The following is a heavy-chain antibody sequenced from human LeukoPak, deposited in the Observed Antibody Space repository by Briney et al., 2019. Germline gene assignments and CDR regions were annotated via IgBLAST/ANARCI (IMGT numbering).Heavy chain of an antibody. CDR1: GFPFFTHP. V-gene: IGHV3-23*01. Sequence: GGSPRLSFFSSGFPFFTHPLNWGRPAPGKGVGWGAAISGSSTGTYYADSVRGRFTISRDNSKNSLYLQMNSLRAEDTAKYYCAKEGGSIVGGTIPFDHWGQGTLVTVSS. D-gene: IGHD1-26*01. CDR3: AKEGGSIVGGTIPFDH. CDR2: ISGSSTGT. J-gene: IGHJ4*02.